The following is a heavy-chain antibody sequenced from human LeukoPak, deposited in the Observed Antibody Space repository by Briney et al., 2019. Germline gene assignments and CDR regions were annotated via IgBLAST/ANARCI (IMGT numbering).Heavy chain of an antibody. J-gene: IGHJ4*02. Sequence: GGSLRLSCAVSGFRFSSQWMTWVRQAPGTGLEWVATINSDGSAKYHVDSVKGRFTISRDNAKNLVYLQMSILRAEDTALYYCAKDGGNYYESSGRQNYFDYWGQGTLVTVSS. CDR3: AKDGGNYYESSGRQNYFDY. CDR1: GFRFSSQW. CDR2: INSDGSAK. V-gene: IGHV3-7*03. D-gene: IGHD3-22*01.